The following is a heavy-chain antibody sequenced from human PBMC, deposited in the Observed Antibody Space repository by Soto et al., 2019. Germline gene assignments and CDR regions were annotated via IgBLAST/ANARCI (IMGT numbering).Heavy chain of an antibody. D-gene: IGHD4-17*01. CDR2: ISGSGGST. CDR1: GFTFSSYA. J-gene: IGHJ4*02. CDR3: AKADYGDYGPFDY. Sequence: EVQLLESGGGLVQPGGSLRLSCAASGFTFSSYAMSWVRQAPGKGLEWVSAISGSGGSTYYADSVKGRFTISRDNSKNKLYLQMNSLRGEDTAVYYCAKADYGDYGPFDYWGQGTLVIVSS. V-gene: IGHV3-23*01.